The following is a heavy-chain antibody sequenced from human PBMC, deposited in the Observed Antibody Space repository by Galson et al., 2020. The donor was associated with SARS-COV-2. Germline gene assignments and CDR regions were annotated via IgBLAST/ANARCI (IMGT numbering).Heavy chain of an antibody. CDR1: GGSISSSSYY. D-gene: IGHD2-15*01. V-gene: IGHV4-39*01. CDR3: ARILDCSGGSCPHNWFDP. J-gene: IGHJ5*02. CDR2: IYYSGST. Sequence: SETLSLTCTVSGGSISSSSYYWGWSRQPPGKGLEWSGSIYYSGSTYYHPSLKSRVTISVDTSKNQFSLKLSSVTAADTAVYYWARILDCSGGSCPHNWFDPWGQGTLVTVSS.